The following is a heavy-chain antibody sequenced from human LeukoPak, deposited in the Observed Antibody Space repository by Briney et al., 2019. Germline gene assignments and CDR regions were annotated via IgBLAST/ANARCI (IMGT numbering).Heavy chain of an antibody. CDR2: IYSGGTT. CDR3: ARCLGITIFGVVTGAMNY. Sequence: PGGSLRLSCAASGFTVSDNYISWVRQAPGKGLGWVSVIYSGGTTYYTGSVKGRFTISRDNAKNTLYLQMNSRRAYDTAVYYCARCLGITIFGVVTGAMNYWGQGNLVTVSS. D-gene: IGHD3-3*01. CDR1: GFTVSDNY. V-gene: IGHV3-66*01. J-gene: IGHJ4*02.